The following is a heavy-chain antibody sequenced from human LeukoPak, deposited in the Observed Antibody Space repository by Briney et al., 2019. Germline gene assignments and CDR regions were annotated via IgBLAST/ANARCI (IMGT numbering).Heavy chain of an antibody. J-gene: IGHJ4*02. CDR1: GFTFSSYA. Sequence: GGSLRLSCAASGFTFSSYAMSWVRQAPGKGLEWVSAISGSGGTTDYADSVKGRFTISRDNSKNTLYLQMNSLRAEDTAVYYCAKDYYGSGAFDYWGQGTLVTVSS. V-gene: IGHV3-23*01. CDR2: ISGSGGTT. D-gene: IGHD3-10*01. CDR3: AKDYYGSGAFDY.